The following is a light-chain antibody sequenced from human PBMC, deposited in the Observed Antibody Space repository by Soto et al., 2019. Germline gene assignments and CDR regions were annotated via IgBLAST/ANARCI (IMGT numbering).Light chain of an antibody. J-gene: IGKJ1*01. Sequence: DIEMTQSPYTLSASVGDRVTITCRASQTIRRWLAWYQQRPGKAPKVLIYDASTLESGAPARFSGSGSETQFSLTISSLQPEDSATYYCQHYNRDLWTFGQGTKVEIK. CDR3: QHYNRDLWT. CDR2: DAS. CDR1: QTIRRW. V-gene: IGKV1-5*01.